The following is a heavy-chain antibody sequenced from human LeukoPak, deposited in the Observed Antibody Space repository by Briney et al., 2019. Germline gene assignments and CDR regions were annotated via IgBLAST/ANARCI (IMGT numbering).Heavy chain of an antibody. D-gene: IGHD4-17*01. J-gene: IGHJ3*02. Sequence: GGSLRLSCAASGFTFSSYWTHWVRQAPGKGLEWVSSISSSSSYIYYADSVKGRFTISRDNAKNSLYLQMNSLRAEDTAVYYCARAVYGFDAFDIWGQETMVTVSS. CDR3: ARAVYGFDAFDI. V-gene: IGHV3-21*01. CDR2: ISSSSSYI. CDR1: GFTFSSYW.